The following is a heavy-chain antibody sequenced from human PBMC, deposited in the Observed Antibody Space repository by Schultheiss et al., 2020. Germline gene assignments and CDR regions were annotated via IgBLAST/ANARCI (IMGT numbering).Heavy chain of an antibody. CDR1: GYTFTGYY. CDR3: ARVRAMVRGVPSYYGMDV. CDR2: INPNSGGT. D-gene: IGHD3-10*01. V-gene: IGHV1-2*02. J-gene: IGHJ6*02. Sequence: ASVKVSCKASGYTFTGYYMHWVRQAPGQGLEWMGWINPNSGGTNYAQKFQGRVTMTRDTSISTAYMELSRLRSDDTAVYYCARVRAMVRGVPSYYGMDVWGQGTTVNVSS.